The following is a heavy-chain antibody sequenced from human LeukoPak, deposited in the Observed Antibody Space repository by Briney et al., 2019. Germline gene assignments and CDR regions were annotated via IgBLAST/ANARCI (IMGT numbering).Heavy chain of an antibody. CDR3: ARGETTTALDY. CDR2: INHSGST. V-gene: IGHV4-34*01. J-gene: IGHJ4*02. D-gene: IGHD4-17*01. CDR1: GGSFSGYY. Sequence: SETLSLTCAVYGGSFSGYYWSWIRQPPGKGLEWIGEINHSGSTNYNPSLKSRVTISVDTPKNQFSLKLSSVTAADTAVYYCARGETTTALDYWGQGTLVTVSS.